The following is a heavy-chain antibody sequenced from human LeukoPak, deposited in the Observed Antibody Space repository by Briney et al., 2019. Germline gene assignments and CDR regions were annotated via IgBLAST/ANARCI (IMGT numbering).Heavy chain of an antibody. D-gene: IGHD4-11*01. J-gene: IGHJ4*02. Sequence: GGSLRLSCATSGFTFSTYSMNWVRQAPGKGLEWVSYISGSSETIYYADSVKGRFTISRDNAKNSLYLQMNSLRDEDTAVYYCARTPPTAGLTTIGVGSDYWGQGTLVTVSS. CDR2: ISGSSETI. CDR1: GFTFSTYS. CDR3: ARTPPTAGLTTIGVGSDY. V-gene: IGHV3-48*02.